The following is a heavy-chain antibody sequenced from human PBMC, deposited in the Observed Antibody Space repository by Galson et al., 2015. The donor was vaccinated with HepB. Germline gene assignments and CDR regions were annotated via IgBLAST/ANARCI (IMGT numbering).Heavy chain of an antibody. J-gene: IGHJ5*02. D-gene: IGHD1-1*01. CDR1: GFTFSSYA. V-gene: IGHV3-23*01. Sequence: SLRLSCAASGFTFSSYAMSWVRQAPGKGLEWVSAISGSGGSTYYADSVKGRFTISRDNSKNTLYLQMNSLRAEDTAVYYCAKDLVGRGWFDPWGQGTLVTVSS. CDR3: AKDLVGRGWFDP. CDR2: ISGSGGST.